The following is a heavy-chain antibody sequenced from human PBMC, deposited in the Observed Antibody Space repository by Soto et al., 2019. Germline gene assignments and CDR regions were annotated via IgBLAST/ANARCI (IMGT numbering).Heavy chain of an antibody. CDR2: LSGSDDDT. CDR3: AKDLFRFDSSGNYPAVCYFDY. V-gene: IGHV3-23*01. CDR1: GFTFSSYG. J-gene: IGHJ4*02. Sequence: VQLLQSGGGLVHPGGSLRLSCAASGFTFSSYGMSWVRQAPGKGLEWVSVLSGSDDDTFYADSVKGRFTISRDNSRNTLYLQLDSLRAEDTAIYYCAKDLFRFDSSGNYPAVCYFDYWGQGTLVTVSS. D-gene: IGHD3-22*01.